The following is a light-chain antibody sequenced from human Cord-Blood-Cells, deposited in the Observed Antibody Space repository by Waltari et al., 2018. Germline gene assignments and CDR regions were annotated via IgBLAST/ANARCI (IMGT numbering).Light chain of an antibody. CDR3: SSYTSSSTVV. V-gene: IGLV2-14*01. CDR1: RSDVGGYNS. J-gene: IGLJ2*01. Sequence: QSALPQPASVSGPPGPSITIPCTGTRSDVGGYNSVSWYQQHPGNAPQLMLYEVSNRPSGVSNRCSGSKSGNTASLTISGLQAEDEADYYCSSYTSSSTVVFGGGTKLTVL. CDR2: EVS.